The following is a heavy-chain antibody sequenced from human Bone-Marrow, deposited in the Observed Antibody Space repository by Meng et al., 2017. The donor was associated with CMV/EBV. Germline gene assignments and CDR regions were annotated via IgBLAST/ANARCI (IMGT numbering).Heavy chain of an antibody. D-gene: IGHD3-10*01. V-gene: IGHV3-30-3*01. CDR3: AREMTYYYGSGSYPDY. CDR2: ISYDGSNK. CDR1: GFTFSSYA. Sequence: GESLKISCAASGFTFSSYAMHWVRQAPGKGLEWVAVISYDGSNKYYADSVKGRFTISRDNSKNTLYLQMNSLRAEDTAVYYCAREMTYYYGSGSYPDYRGQGTLVTFSS. J-gene: IGHJ4*02.